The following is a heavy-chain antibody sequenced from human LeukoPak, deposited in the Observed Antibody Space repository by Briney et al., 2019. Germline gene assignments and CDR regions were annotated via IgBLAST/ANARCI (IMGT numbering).Heavy chain of an antibody. CDR1: GGSITSGDYY. Sequence: SETLSLTCTVSGGSITSGDYYWSWIRQPPGKGLEWIAYMYFSGSTYYNPSLKSRVTMSADTSKNQFSLKLSSVTAADTAVYYCARPYYYDSRIDPWGQGTLVTVSS. J-gene: IGHJ5*02. V-gene: IGHV4-30-4*01. CDR2: MYFSGST. D-gene: IGHD3-22*01. CDR3: ARPYYYDSRIDP.